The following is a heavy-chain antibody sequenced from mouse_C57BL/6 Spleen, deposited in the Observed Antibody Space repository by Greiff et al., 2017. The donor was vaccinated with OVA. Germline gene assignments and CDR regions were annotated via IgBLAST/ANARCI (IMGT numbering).Heavy chain of an antibody. J-gene: IGHJ4*01. CDR3: ARVGVASVAMDY. D-gene: IGHD1-1*02. V-gene: IGHV1-26*01. CDR1: GYTFTDYY. CDR2: INPNNGGT. Sequence: VQLQQSGPELVKPGASVKISCKASGYTFTDYYMNWVKQRHGKSLEWMGDINPNNGGTSYNQKFKGQPTLTVDKSSSTAYMELRILTSEDSAVYYCARVGVASVAMDYWCQGTSLTVSS.